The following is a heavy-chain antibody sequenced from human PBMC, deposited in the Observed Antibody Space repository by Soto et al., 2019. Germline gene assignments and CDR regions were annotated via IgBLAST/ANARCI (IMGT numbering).Heavy chain of an antibody. CDR3: ARGYYDILTGYLHQYYFDW. CDR2: IYYSGIT. Sequence: SETLSLTCTVSGGSISSYCWSWIRQPPGKGLEWIGYIYYSGITNYNPSLKSRVTISVDTSKNQFSLKLSSVTAADTAVYYCARGYYDILTGYLHQYYFDWWGQGTMVTVSS. J-gene: IGHJ4*02. CDR1: GGSISSYC. D-gene: IGHD3-9*01. V-gene: IGHV4-59*01.